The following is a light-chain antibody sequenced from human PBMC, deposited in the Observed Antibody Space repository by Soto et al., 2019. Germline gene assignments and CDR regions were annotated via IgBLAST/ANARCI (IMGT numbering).Light chain of an antibody. CDR1: QSVSSSY. V-gene: IGKV3-20*01. CDR2: GAS. Sequence: EIVLTQSPGTLSLSPGERATLSCRASQSVSSSYLAWYQQKPGQAPRLLIYGASSRATGIQDRFSGSGSGTDFPLTISRVEPEDFGVYCCQQYGSSPTFGQGTKVEIK. J-gene: IGKJ1*01. CDR3: QQYGSSPT.